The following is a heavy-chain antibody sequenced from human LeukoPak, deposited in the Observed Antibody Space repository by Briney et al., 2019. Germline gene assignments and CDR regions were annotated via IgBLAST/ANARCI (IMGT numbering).Heavy chain of an antibody. CDR3: ARESPRGHDY. D-gene: IGHD1-26*01. J-gene: IGHJ4*02. CDR1: GFTFSSYA. CDR2: ISYDGSNK. Sequence: GGSLRLSCAASGFTFSSYAMHWVRQAPGKGLEWVAVISYDGSNKYYADSVKGRFTISRDNAKNSLYLQMNSLRAEDTAVYYCARESPRGHDYWGQGTLVTVSS. V-gene: IGHV3-30-3*01.